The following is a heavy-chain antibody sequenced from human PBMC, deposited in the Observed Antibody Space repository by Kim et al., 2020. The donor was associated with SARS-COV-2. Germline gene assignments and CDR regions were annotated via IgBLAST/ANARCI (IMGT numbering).Heavy chain of an antibody. CDR3: AKDMAAERGPSMTFDY. CDR1: GFTFSSYG. J-gene: IGHJ4*01. CDR2: ISYDGSNK. D-gene: IGHD2-2*01. Sequence: GGSLRLSCAASGFTFSSYGMHWVRQAPGKGLEWVAVISYDGSNKYYADSVKGRFTISRDNSKNTLYLQMNSLRAEDTAVYYCAKDMAAERGPSMTFDYWG. V-gene: IGHV3-30*18.